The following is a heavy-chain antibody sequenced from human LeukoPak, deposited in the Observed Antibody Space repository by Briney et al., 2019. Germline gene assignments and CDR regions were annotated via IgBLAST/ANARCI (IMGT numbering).Heavy chain of an antibody. Sequence: ASVKVSCMASGYTFTSYGITWVRQAPGQGLEWMGWINPNSGGTNYAQKFQGRVTMTRDTSISTAYMELSRLRSDDTAVYYCARRFGYSSDYWGQGTLVTVSS. CDR3: ARRFGYSSDY. J-gene: IGHJ4*02. V-gene: IGHV1-2*02. D-gene: IGHD6-13*01. CDR1: GYTFTSYG. CDR2: INPNSGGT.